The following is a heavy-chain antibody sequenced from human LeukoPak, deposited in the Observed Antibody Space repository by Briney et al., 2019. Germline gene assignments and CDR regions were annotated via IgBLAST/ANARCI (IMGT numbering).Heavy chain of an antibody. CDR1: GGSISSDY. D-gene: IGHD1-26*01. V-gene: IGHV4-59*01. CDR2: IYYSGST. CDR3: ARAPDVGDWYFDL. Sequence: SETLSLTCTVSGGSISSDYWSWIRQPPGKGLEWIGNIYYSGSTNYKPSLKSRVSISVDASKTQFSLKLSSVTAADTAMYYCARAPDVGDWYFDLWGRGTLVTVSS. J-gene: IGHJ2*01.